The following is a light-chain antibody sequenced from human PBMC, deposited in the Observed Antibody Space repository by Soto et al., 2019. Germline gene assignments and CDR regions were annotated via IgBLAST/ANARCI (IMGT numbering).Light chain of an antibody. V-gene: IGKV4-1*01. CDR2: WAS. CDR3: QQYYSTPYT. CDR1: PSVLSSSNNKNY. J-gene: IGKJ2*01. Sequence: DFVMTQTPDSLAVSLGERATINCKSSPSVLSSSNNKNYLAWYQQKPGQPHKLLIYWASTRDSGVPDRFSGSGSGTHFTLTISSLQAEDVAVYYCQQYYSTPYTFGQGTKLEIK.